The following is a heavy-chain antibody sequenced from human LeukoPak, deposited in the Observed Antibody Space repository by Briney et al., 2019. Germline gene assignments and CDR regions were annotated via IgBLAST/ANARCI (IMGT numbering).Heavy chain of an antibody. CDR2: IYYSGNT. CDR1: GGYISSGDYY. V-gene: IGHV4-31*02. CDR3: ARAPRDTNSWYYFDY. J-gene: IGHJ4*02. Sequence: SETLFLTCIVTGGYISSGDYYWSWIRKHPGKGLEWIGYIYYSGNTYYNPSLKSRVTISVDTSNNQFSLNLNSVTAADTAVYYCARAPRDTNSWYYFDYWGQGTLVSVSS. D-gene: IGHD5-18*01.